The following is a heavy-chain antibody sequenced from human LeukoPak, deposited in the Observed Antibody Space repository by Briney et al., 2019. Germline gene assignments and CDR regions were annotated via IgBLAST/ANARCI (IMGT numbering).Heavy chain of an antibody. J-gene: IGHJ4*02. V-gene: IGHV4-61*08. Sequence: SETLSLTCAVSGGSISSGGYSWSWIRQPPGKGLEWIGYIYYSGSTNYNPSLKSRVTISVDTSKNQFSLKLSSVTAADTAVYYCASGYSSSSFDYWGQGTLVTASS. CDR3: ASGYSSSSFDY. CDR1: GGSISSGGYS. CDR2: IYYSGST. D-gene: IGHD6-6*01.